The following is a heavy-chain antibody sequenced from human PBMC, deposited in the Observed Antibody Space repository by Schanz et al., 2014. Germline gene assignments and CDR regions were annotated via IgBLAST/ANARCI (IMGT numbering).Heavy chain of an antibody. CDR3: ARDVYRSGRPFDF. Sequence: EVQLVESGGGLVQPGGSLRLSCAASGFSVSSNFMTWVRQAPGKGLEWVSLIYSGGDTNYAGSVKGRFTISRDNAKNSVYLQMTTLRAEDTAIYFCARDVYRSGRPFDFWGQGILVTVSS. CDR2: IYSGGDT. CDR1: GFSVSSNF. D-gene: IGHD5-18*01. V-gene: IGHV3-66*01. J-gene: IGHJ4*02.